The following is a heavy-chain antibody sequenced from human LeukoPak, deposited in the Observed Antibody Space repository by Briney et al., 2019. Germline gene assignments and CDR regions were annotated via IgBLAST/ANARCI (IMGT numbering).Heavy chain of an antibody. Sequence: ASVKVSCKVSGYTLTELSMHWVRQAPGKGLEWMGGFDPEDGETIYAQKFQGRVTMTEDTSTDTAYMELSSLRSEDTAVYYCAISADYYDSSDYWGQGTLVTVSS. J-gene: IGHJ4*02. CDR1: GYTLTELS. CDR2: FDPEDGET. V-gene: IGHV1-24*01. D-gene: IGHD3-22*01. CDR3: AISADYYDSSDY.